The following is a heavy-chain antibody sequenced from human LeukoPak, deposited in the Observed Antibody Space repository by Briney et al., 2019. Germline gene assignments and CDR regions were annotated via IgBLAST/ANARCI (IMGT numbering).Heavy chain of an antibody. CDR1: GFTFSSYA. J-gene: IGHJ4*02. D-gene: IGHD5-18*01. CDR3: ARSSEWIQLWDYFDY. V-gene: IGHV3-30*04. Sequence: PGRSLRLSCAASGFTFSSYAMHWVRQAPGKGLEWVAVIPYDGSNKYYADSVKGRFTISRDNSKNTLYLQMNSLRAEDTAVYYCARSSEWIQLWDYFDYWGQGTLVNVSS. CDR2: IPYDGSNK.